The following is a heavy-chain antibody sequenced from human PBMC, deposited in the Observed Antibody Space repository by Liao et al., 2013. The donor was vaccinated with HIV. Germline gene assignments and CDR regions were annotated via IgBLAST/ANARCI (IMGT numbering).Heavy chain of an antibody. CDR3: AREPYCSGGSCYYYYYMDV. Sequence: QVQLQESGPGLVKPSQTLSLTCTVSGGSISSGSYYWSWIRQPAGKGLEWIGRIYTSGSTKYNPSLKSRVTISVDTSKNQFSLKLSSVTAADTAVYYCAREPYCSGGSCYYYYYMDVWGKGTTVTVSS. J-gene: IGHJ6*03. CDR1: GGSISSGSYY. V-gene: IGHV4-61*02. CDR2: IYTSGST. D-gene: IGHD2-15*01.